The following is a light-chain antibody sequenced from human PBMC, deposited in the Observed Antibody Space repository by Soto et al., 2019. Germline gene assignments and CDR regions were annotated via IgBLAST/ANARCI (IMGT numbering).Light chain of an antibody. CDR3: QSYDSSLSGYV. J-gene: IGLJ1*01. Sequence: QSVLTQPPSVSGAPGQRVTISCTGTSANIGAAYNVDWYQQLPGTAPKLLIYGNNNRPSGVPARFSGSKSGTTASLAIAGLHAEDEGDYYCQSYDSSLSGYVFGTGTKLTVL. CDR1: SANIGAAYN. V-gene: IGLV1-40*01. CDR2: GNN.